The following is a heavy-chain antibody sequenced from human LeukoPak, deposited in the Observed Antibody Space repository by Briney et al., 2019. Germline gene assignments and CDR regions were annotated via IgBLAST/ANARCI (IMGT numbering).Heavy chain of an antibody. J-gene: IGHJ4*02. D-gene: IGHD1-26*01. CDR1: GCTFDDYA. Sequence: GGSLRLSCAASGCTFDDYAMHWVRQAPGKGLEWVSGISWNSGSIGYADSVKGRFTISRDNAKNSLYLQMNSLRAEDTALYYCAKDIGGSYYAYYFDYWGQGTLVTVSS. CDR3: AKDIGGSYYAYYFDY. V-gene: IGHV3-9*01. CDR2: ISWNSGSI.